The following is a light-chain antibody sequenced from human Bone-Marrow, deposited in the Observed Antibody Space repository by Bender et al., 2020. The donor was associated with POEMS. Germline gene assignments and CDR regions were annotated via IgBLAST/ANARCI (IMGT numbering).Light chain of an antibody. J-gene: IGLJ1*01. Sequence: QSALTQPASVSGSLGQSVTISCTGTSSDVGGYNYVSWYQQHPGKAPKLMIYEVNKRPSGVPDRFSGSKSGTSASLAITGLQAEDEADYYCQPYDSNLSGPFVFGSGTKVTVL. CDR2: EVN. CDR1: SSDVGGYNY. CDR3: QPYDSNLSGPFV. V-gene: IGLV2-8*01.